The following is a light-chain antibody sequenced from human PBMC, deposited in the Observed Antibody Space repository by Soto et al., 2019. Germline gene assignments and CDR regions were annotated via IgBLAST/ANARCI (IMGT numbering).Light chain of an antibody. CDR2: DAS. Sequence: AIQLTQSPSSLSASVGDRVTITCRASQGISSALAWYQQKPGKAPRLLIYDASSLESGVPSRFSGSGSGTDFTLTISNLQPADCARYTRLRSNNCHMYT. J-gene: IGKJ2*01. V-gene: IGKV1D-13*01. CDR1: QGISSA. CDR3: LRSNNCHMYT.